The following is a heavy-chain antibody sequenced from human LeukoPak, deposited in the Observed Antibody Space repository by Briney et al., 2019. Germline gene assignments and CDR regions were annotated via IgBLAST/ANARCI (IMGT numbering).Heavy chain of an antibody. CDR2: IIPIFGTA. Sequence: SVKVSCKAFGGSFSSEAISWVRQAPGQGLEWMGGIIPIFGTANYAQKFQGRVTITTDESTSTAYMEVSSLRSEDTAVYYGGSKAGDCGGGSCNSIDYWGQGTLVTVSS. J-gene: IGHJ4*02. D-gene: IGHD2-15*01. CDR3: GSKAGDCGGGSCNSIDY. V-gene: IGHV1-69*05. CDR1: GGSFSSEA.